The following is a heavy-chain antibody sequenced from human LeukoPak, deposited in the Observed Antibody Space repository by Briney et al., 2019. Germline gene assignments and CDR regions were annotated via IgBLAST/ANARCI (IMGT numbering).Heavy chain of an antibody. CDR1: GYTFTSYD. Sequence: ASVKVSCKASGYTFTSYDINWVRQATGQGLEWMGWMNPNSGNTGYAQKFQGRVTMTRNTSISTAYMELSSLRSEDTAVYYCARRGIRGWHNWFDPWGQVTLVTVSS. CDR3: ARRGIRGWHNWFDP. CDR2: MNPNSGNT. J-gene: IGHJ5*02. V-gene: IGHV1-8*01. D-gene: IGHD2-15*01.